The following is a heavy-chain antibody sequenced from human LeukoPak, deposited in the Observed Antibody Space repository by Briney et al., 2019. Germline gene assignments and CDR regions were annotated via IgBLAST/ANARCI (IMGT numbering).Heavy chain of an antibody. Sequence: GGSLRLSCAASGFTFSTYVMNWVRQAPGKGLEWVSDISGSGGSTDYADSVKGRFTISRDNSKNTLYLQMNSLRAEDTAVYYCAKDPYYDYDNIDYWGQGTLVTVSS. CDR1: GFTFSTYV. CDR3: AKDPYYDYDNIDY. J-gene: IGHJ4*02. D-gene: IGHD3-16*01. CDR2: ISGSGGST. V-gene: IGHV3-23*01.